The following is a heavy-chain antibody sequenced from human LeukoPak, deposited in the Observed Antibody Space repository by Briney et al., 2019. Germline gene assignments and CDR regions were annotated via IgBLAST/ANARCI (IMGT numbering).Heavy chain of an antibody. J-gene: IGHJ5*02. Sequence: GGSPRLSCAASGFTFDDYAMHWVRQAPGKGLEGVSGISWSSGSIGYGDSVKGRFTISRVNAKNSLYLQMNSLRAEVTALYYCAKSYSSSWPTRGWFDPWGQGTLVTVSS. CDR2: ISWSSGSI. V-gene: IGHV3-9*01. CDR1: GFTFDDYA. D-gene: IGHD6-13*01. CDR3: AKSYSSSWPTRGWFDP.